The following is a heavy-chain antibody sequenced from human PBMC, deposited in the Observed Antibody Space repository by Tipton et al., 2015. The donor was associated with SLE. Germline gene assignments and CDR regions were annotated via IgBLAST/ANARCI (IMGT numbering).Heavy chain of an antibody. CDR3: ARGPTRYYFDY. Sequence: GLVKPSETLSLTCTVSGGSITNYYWSWIRQPPGKGPECIGNIYSSGTTNYNPSLKSRVTISTDTSKKQFFLNLSTVTAADTAVFYCARGPTRYYFDYGGQGILDTVSS. V-gene: IGHV4-59*01. J-gene: IGHJ4*02. CDR1: GGSITNYY. CDR2: IYSSGTT.